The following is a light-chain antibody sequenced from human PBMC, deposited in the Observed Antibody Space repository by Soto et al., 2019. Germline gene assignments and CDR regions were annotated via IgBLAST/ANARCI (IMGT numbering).Light chain of an antibody. Sequence: DIQMTHSPSTLSGSVGDRVTVTCLASQTISSWLAWYQQKPGKAPKLLIYKASTLKSGVPSRFSGSGSGTEFTLTISSLQTDDFATYYCKHYNSYSEAFGQGTKV. J-gene: IGKJ1*01. V-gene: IGKV1-5*03. CDR2: KAS. CDR3: KHYNSYSEA. CDR1: QTISSW.